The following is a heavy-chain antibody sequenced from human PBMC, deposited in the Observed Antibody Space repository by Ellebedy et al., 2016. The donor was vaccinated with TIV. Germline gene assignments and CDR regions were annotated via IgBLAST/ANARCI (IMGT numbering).Heavy chain of an antibody. CDR2: IIPIFGTA. J-gene: IGHJ4*02. CDR3: ARDRNPRQYSGYELDY. V-gene: IGHV1-69*13. Sequence: SVKVSXKASSYTFTSYGISWVRQAPGQGLEWMGGIIPIFGTANYAQKFQGRVTITADESTSTAYMELSSLRSEDTAVYYCARDRNPRQYSGYELDYWGQGTLVTVSS. D-gene: IGHD5-12*01. CDR1: SYTFTSYG.